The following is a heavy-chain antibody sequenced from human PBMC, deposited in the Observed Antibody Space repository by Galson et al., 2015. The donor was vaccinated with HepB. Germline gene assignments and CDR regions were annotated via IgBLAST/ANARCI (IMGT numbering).Heavy chain of an antibody. V-gene: IGHV3-30-3*01. CDR3: AREVEMATLGSHLDY. Sequence: SLRLSCAASGFSFRSYAMQWVRQAPGKGLEWVSVISYDGSTKDYADSVKGRFTISRDNSQDTLYLQMNSLRAEDTAVYFCAREVEMATLGSHLDYWGQGTLVTVSS. CDR1: GFSFRSYA. CDR2: ISYDGSTK. J-gene: IGHJ4*02. D-gene: IGHD5-24*01.